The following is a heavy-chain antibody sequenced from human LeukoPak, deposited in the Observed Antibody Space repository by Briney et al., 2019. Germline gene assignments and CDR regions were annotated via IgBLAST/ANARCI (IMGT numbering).Heavy chain of an antibody. CDR1: RGTFSNLA. Sequence: ASVKVSCKASRGTFSNLAFSWVRHAPGQGLEWMGGIIPAFGTPGYPQRFHGRVTISTDESTSSVYMELSGLRSEDTAVYYCSTRGGSTSSLDSWGQGTLV. CDR2: IIPAFGTP. CDR3: STRGGSTSSLDS. D-gene: IGHD6-6*01. J-gene: IGHJ4*02. V-gene: IGHV1-69*05.